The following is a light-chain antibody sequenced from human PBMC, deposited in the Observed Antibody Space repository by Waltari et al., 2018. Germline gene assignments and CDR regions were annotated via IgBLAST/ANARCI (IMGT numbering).Light chain of an antibody. CDR3: QQRGNWPLT. J-gene: IGKJ4*01. CDR1: ASLGDY. Sequence: EIVLTQSPATLSLSPGERATLSCRASASLGDYLVWYQQKPGQAPRLLIYATSNRAIGIPARFSGSRSGTDFTLTISSLEPEDSAVYYCQQRGNWPLTFGGGTKVEIK. V-gene: IGKV3-11*01. CDR2: ATS.